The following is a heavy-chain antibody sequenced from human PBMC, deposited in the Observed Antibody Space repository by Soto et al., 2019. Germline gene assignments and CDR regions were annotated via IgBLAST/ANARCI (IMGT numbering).Heavy chain of an antibody. J-gene: IGHJ4*02. CDR3: AADATAWQQMVPSDY. V-gene: IGHV1-58*01. CDR2: IAVGSGYT. D-gene: IGHD2-8*01. CDR1: GFTFTSSA. Sequence: SVKVSCKASGFTFTSSAFQWGRQARGQRLEWIGWIAVGSGYTNYAQRFQDRVTLTRDMSTATTYMELSRLTSEDTAIYYCAADATAWQQMVPSDYWGQGTLVTVSS.